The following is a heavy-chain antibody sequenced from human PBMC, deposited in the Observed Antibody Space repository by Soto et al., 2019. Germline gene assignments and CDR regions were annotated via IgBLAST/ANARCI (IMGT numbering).Heavy chain of an antibody. J-gene: IGHJ6*02. Sequence: SETLSLTCTVSGGSISSGGYYWSWIRQHPGRGLEWIGYIYYSGSIYYNPSLKSRVTISVDTSKNQFSLDLSSVTAADTAVYCCARVGYCSGGSCYGYYYYYGMDVWGQGTTVTVSS. CDR3: ARVGYCSGGSCYGYYYYYGMDV. V-gene: IGHV4-31*03. CDR1: GGSISSGGYY. CDR2: IYYSGSI. D-gene: IGHD2-15*01.